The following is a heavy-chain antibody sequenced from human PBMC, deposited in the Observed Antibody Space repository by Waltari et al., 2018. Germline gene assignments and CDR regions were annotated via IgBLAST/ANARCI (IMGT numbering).Heavy chain of an antibody. J-gene: IGHJ4*02. CDR2: ISSSGSTR. D-gene: IGHD3-3*01. CDR1: GFTFSSYE. V-gene: IGHV3-48*03. CDR3: AREMPTHYDFWSGYYKPFDY. Sequence: EVQLVESGGGLVQPGGSLRLSCAATGFTFSSYEMNWVRQAPGKGLEWVSYISSSGSTRYYADSEKGRFTITRDNAKNSLYLQMNSLRADDTAVYYCAREMPTHYDFWSGYYKPFDYWGQGTLVTVSS.